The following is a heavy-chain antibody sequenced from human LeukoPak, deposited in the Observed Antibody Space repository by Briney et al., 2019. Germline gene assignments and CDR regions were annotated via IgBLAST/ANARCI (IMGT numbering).Heavy chain of an antibody. D-gene: IGHD3-10*01. J-gene: IGHJ4*02. V-gene: IGHV3-74*01. CDR3: ARDSTMVRGVLDY. CDR2: INSDESST. CDR1: GFTFSSYW. Sequence: GGSLRLSCAATGFTFSSYWMHWVRQAPGKGLVWVSRINSDESSTSYADSVKGRFTISRDNAKNTLYLQMNSLRAEDTAVYYCARDSTMVRGVLDYWGQGTLVTVSS.